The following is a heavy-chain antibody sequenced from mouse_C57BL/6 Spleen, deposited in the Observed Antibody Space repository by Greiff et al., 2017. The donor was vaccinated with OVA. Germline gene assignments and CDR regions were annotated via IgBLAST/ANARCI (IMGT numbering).Heavy chain of an antibody. CDR2: IYPGNSDT. CDR3: TRGDRTVGGAMDY. V-gene: IGHV1-5*01. J-gene: IGHJ4*01. D-gene: IGHD1-1*01. Sequence: EVQLQQSGTVLARPGASVKLSCKTSGYTFTSYCMHWVKQRPGQGLEWIGAIYPGNSDTSYNQKFKGKAKLTAVTSASTAYMELRSLTNEDSAVYDCTRGDRTVGGAMDYWGQGTSVTVSS. CDR1: GYTFTSYC.